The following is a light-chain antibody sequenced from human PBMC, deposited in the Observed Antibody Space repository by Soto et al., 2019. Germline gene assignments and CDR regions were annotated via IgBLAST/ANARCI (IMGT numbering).Light chain of an antibody. Sequence: SYELTQPPSESVAPGQTARITCGGNDIGSESVHWYQQKPGQAPMLVVYDDTDRPSGIPERFSGSNSGNTATLTISRVEVGDEADYYCQVWDRSSAHVVFGGGTKLTVL. CDR1: DIGSES. CDR3: QVWDRSSAHVV. J-gene: IGLJ2*01. V-gene: IGLV3-21*02. CDR2: DDT.